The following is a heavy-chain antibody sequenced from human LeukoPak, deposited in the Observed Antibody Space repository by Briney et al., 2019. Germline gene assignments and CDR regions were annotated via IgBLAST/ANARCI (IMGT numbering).Heavy chain of an antibody. D-gene: IGHD2-15*01. CDR2: IYPGDSDT. V-gene: IGHV5-51*01. J-gene: IGHJ4*02. Sequence: GESLKISCKGSGXSFTSYWIGWVRQMPGKGLEWMGIIYPGDSDTRYSPSFQGQVTISADKSISTAYLQWSSLKASDTAMYYCARRCSGGSCYPYYFDYWGQGTLVTVSS. CDR1: GXSFTSYW. CDR3: ARRCSGGSCYPYYFDY.